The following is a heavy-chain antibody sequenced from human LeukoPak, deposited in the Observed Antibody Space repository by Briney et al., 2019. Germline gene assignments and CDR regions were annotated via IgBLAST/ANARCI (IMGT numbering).Heavy chain of an antibody. CDR1: GFTFRNYM. CDR2: ILEDGSIQ. CDR3: ARVQGGGFRTADF. D-gene: IGHD3-10*01. J-gene: IGHJ4*02. V-gene: IGHV3-30*04. Sequence: GGSLRLSCAASGFTFRNYMMHWVRQAPGKGLDWVAVILEDGSIQHYADSVKGRFTISRDNSRNTVFLQMNSLRGEDTAIYYCARVQGGGFRTADFWGQGTVVTVSS.